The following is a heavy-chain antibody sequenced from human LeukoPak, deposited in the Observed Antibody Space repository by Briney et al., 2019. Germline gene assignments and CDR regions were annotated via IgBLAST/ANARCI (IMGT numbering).Heavy chain of an antibody. CDR1: GGSFSGYY. J-gene: IGHJ4*02. V-gene: IGHV4-34*01. CDR2: INHSGST. CDR3: ARGSESPYY. Sequence: PSETLSLTCAVYGGSFSGYYWSWIRQPPGKGLEWIGEINHSGSTNYNPSLKSRITISVDTSKNQFSLKLSPVTAADTAVYYCARGSESPYYWGQGTLVTVSS.